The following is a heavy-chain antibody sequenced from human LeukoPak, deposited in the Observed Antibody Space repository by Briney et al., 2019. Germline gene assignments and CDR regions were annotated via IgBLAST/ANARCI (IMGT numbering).Heavy chain of an antibody. CDR2: ISYDGNNE. D-gene: IGHD6-6*01. Sequence: SGGSLRLSCAASGFTFSSYGMHWVRQAPGKGLEWVAVISYDGNNEFYPDSVQGRFTISRDNSKNTLYLQMDSLRAEDTALYYCAKLRAPPADYYDFWGQGALVTVSS. J-gene: IGHJ4*02. CDR3: AKLRAPPADYYDF. V-gene: IGHV3-30*18. CDR1: GFTFSSYG.